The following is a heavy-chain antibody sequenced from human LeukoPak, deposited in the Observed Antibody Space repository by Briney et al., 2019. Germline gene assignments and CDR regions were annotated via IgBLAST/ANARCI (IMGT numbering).Heavy chain of an antibody. J-gene: IGHJ3*02. CDR1: GYSISSGYY. CDR2: IYHSGST. D-gene: IGHD3-10*01. Sequence: KPSETLSLTCTVSGYSISSGYYWGWIRQPPGKGLEWIGSIYHSGSTYYNPSLKSRVTISVDTSKNQFSLKLSSMTAADTAVYYCASTSKYIGSGRDDSFDIWGRGTMVTVSS. V-gene: IGHV4-38-2*02. CDR3: ASTSKYIGSGRDDSFDI.